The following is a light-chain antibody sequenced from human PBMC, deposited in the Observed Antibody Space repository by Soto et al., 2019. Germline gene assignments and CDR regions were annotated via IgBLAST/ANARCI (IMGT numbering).Light chain of an antibody. CDR1: QNIFNY. CDR3: QQYGDLPLT. J-gene: IGKJ4*01. V-gene: IGKV1-33*01. CDR2: DAS. Sequence: DVQLTQSPSTLPASVGDRVAITCQATQNIFNYLNWFQQRPGKAPQLLISDASHLEPGVPSRFSGQRSGTDFTLIINDLQPEDFATYFCQQYGDLPLTFGGGTRVEV.